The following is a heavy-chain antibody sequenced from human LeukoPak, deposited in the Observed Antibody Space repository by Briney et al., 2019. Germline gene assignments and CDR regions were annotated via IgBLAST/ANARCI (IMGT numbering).Heavy chain of an antibody. CDR2: ISSSGSTI. Sequence: PGGSLRLSCAASGFTFSDYYMSWIRQAPGKGLEWVSYISSSGSTIYYADSVKGRFTISRDNSKNTLYLQMNSLRAEDTAVYYCARDQSGYSYGFNYWGQGTLVTVSS. V-gene: IGHV3-11*04. CDR3: ARDQSGYSYGFNY. J-gene: IGHJ4*02. D-gene: IGHD5-18*01. CDR1: GFTFSDYY.